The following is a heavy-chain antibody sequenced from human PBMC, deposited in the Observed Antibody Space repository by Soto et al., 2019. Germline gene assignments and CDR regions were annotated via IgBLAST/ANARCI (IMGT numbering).Heavy chain of an antibody. CDR2: IHTTDGT. CDR1: GGSISSYY. CDR3: ARALSSAAGLYFDF. D-gene: IGHD6-13*01. J-gene: IGHJ4*02. Sequence: SETRSLTCTVSGGSISSYYWSWIRQPAGKGMEWIGRIHTTDGTNYNPSLKSRVTMSIDTSNNQFSLKLSSLTAADTAVYYCARALSSAAGLYFDFWGQGTLVTVSS. V-gene: IGHV4-4*07.